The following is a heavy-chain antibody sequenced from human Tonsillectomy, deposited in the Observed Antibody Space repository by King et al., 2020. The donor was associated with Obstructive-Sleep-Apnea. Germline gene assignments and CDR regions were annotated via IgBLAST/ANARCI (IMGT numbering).Heavy chain of an antibody. CDR1: GYSFTGHY. CDR3: ARDMSAYDSTSPAY. CDR2: ISPNSGAT. J-gene: IGHJ4*02. V-gene: IGHV1-2*02. Sequence: VQLVESGAEGKKPGASVKISCKASGYSFTGHYIHWVRQAPGQGREWMGWISPNSGATQYGQKFQGRVTMTRDTSISTAYMDLSRLRSDDTAIYYCARDMSAYDSTSPAYWGQGTLVTVSS. D-gene: IGHD3-10*01.